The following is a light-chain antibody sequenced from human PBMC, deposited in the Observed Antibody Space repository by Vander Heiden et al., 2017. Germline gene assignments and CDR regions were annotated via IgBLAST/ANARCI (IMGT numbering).Light chain of an antibody. Sequence: EIVMTQSPLSLPVTPGEPATISCRSSQRLLHSNGYKYLDWYLQKPGQSPQLLIYLGSNRASGVPDRFSGSGSGTDFTLRISRVEAEDVGVYYCMQALQTPITFGQGTRLEIK. CDR2: LGS. CDR1: QRLLHSNGYKY. J-gene: IGKJ5*01. CDR3: MQALQTPIT. V-gene: IGKV2-28*01.